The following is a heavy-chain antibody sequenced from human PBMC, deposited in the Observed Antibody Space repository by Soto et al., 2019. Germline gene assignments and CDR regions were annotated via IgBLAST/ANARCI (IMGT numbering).Heavy chain of an antibody. CDR2: ISSSSSYI. J-gene: IGHJ6*02. CDR1: GFTFSIYS. V-gene: IGHV3-21*01. CDR3: ARERDYSNLYYYYGMDV. D-gene: IGHD4-4*01. Sequence: PGGSLRLSCAASGFTFSIYSMNWVRQAPGKGLEWVSSISSSSSYIYYADSVKGRFTISRDNAKNSLYLQMNSLRAEDTAVYYCARERDYSNLYYYYGMDVWGQGTTVTVSS.